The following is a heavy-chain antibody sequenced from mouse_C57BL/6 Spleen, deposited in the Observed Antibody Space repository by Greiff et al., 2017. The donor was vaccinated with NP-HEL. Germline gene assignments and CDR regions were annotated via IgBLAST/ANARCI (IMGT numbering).Heavy chain of an antibody. CDR3: AREGYYDYFDY. D-gene: IGHD1-1*01. CDR1: GFTFSSYA. J-gene: IGHJ2*01. CDR2: ISDGGSYT. V-gene: IGHV5-4*01. Sequence: DVMLVESGGGLVKPGGSLKLSCAASGFTFSSYAMSWVRQTPEKRLEWVATISDGGSYTYYPDNVKGRFTISRDNAKNNLYLQMSHLKSEDTAMYYCAREGYYDYFDYWGQGTTLTVSS.